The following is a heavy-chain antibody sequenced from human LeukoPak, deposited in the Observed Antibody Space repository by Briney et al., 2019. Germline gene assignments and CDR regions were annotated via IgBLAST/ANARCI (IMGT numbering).Heavy chain of an antibody. CDR2: IIPIFGTA. CDR3: ARDRGLRELLNYYYYYMDV. D-gene: IGHD1-26*01. J-gene: IGHJ6*03. V-gene: IGHV1-69*05. CDR1: GGTFSSYA. Sequence: GASVKVSCKASGGTFSSYAISWVRQAPGQGLEWMGGIIPIFGTANYAQKFQGRVTITTDESTSTAHMELSSLRSEDTAVYYCARDRGLRELLNYYYYYMDVWGKGTTVTVSS.